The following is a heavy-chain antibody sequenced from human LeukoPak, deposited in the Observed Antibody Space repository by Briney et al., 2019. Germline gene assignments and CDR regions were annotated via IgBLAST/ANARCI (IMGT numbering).Heavy chain of an antibody. CDR3: ARVDSSSWSQAFDI. J-gene: IGHJ3*02. D-gene: IGHD6-13*01. CDR1: GGSISSSNW. Sequence: SGTLSLTCAVSGGSISSSNWWSWVRQPPGKGLEWIGEIYHSGSTNYNPSLKSRVTISVDKSKNQFSLKLSSVTAADTAVYYCARVDSSSWSQAFDIWGQGTMVTVSS. CDR2: IYHSGST. V-gene: IGHV4-4*02.